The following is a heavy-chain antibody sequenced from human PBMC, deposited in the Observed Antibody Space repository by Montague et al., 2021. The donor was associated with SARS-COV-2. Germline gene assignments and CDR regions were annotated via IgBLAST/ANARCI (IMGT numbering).Heavy chain of an antibody. CDR1: GFIFSSYE. CDR3: ARDRDWDDWCGMDV. D-gene: IGHD2-21*01. CDR2: ISSSGGGSTK. V-gene: IGHV3-48*03. J-gene: IGHJ6*02. Sequence: SLRLSCVASGFIFSSYEMNWVRQAPGKGLEWISYISSSGGGSTKDYTXSVKGRFTISRDNAKNSLYLQMNSLRVEDTAIYYCARDRDWDDWCGMDVWGQGTTVTVSS.